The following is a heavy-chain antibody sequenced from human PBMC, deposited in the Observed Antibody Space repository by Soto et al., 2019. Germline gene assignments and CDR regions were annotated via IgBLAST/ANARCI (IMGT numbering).Heavy chain of an antibody. CDR2: ISYDGSNK. D-gene: IGHD1-26*01. V-gene: IGHV3-30-3*01. CDR3: ARGGSGSYGSYFDY. Sequence: GGSLRLSCAASGFTFSSYAMHWVRQAPGKGLEWVAVISYDGSNKYYADSVKGRFTISRDNSKNTLYLQMNSLRAEDTAVYYCARGGSGSYGSYFDYWGQGTLVTVSS. J-gene: IGHJ4*02. CDR1: GFTFSSYA.